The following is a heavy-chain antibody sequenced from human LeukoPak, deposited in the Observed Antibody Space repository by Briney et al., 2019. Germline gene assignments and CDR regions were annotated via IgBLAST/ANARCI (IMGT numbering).Heavy chain of an antibody. CDR1: GYTFTSYY. J-gene: IGHJ6*02. Sequence: ASVKVSCKASGYTFTSYYMHWVRQAPGKGLEWMGIINPSGGSTSYAQKFRGRVTMTRDTSTSTVYMELSSLRSEDTAVYYCARDVNLITGTTCYGMDVWGQGTTVTVSS. V-gene: IGHV1-46*01. D-gene: IGHD1-20*01. CDR2: INPSGGST. CDR3: ARDVNLITGTTCYGMDV.